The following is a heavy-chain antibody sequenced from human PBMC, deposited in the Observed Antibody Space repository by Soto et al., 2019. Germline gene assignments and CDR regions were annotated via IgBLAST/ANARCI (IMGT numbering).Heavy chain of an antibody. V-gene: IGHV4-39*01. CDR2: IYYDGRT. Sequence: SETLSVTCTVSCGSFSSGSHYWVWIRQPPGKGLEWVGSIYYDGRTYYNASLKSRVTISVDTSKNQFSLKVNSVTVADTAVYCCARRSHTNWPAYWGHGTQVTVS. CDR1: CGSFSSGSHY. CDR3: ARRSHTNWPAY. D-gene: IGHD2-8*01. J-gene: IGHJ4*01.